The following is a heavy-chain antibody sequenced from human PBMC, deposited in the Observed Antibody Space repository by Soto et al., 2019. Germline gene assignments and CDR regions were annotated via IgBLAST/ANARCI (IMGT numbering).Heavy chain of an antibody. D-gene: IGHD3-3*01. J-gene: IGHJ6*03. Sequence: GGSLRLSCAASGFTFSSYAMSWVRQAPGKGLEWVSAISGSGGSTYYADSVKGQFTISRDNSKNTLYLQMNSLRAEDTAVYYCAKDITAPLIFGVVSPSFYYMDVWGKGTTVTVS. CDR2: ISGSGGST. V-gene: IGHV3-23*01. CDR1: GFTFSSYA. CDR3: AKDITAPLIFGVVSPSFYYMDV.